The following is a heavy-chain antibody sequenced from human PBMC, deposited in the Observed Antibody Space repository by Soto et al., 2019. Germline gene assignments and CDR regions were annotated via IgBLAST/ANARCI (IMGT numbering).Heavy chain of an antibody. CDR3: ASGHCSGGSCYSGH. CDR2: ISYDVSKK. D-gene: IGHD2-15*01. CDR1: GFTSSTYG. V-gene: IGHV3-30*03. J-gene: IGHJ4*02. Sequence: GGSLRLSCAASGFTSSTYGMHWVRQAPGKGLEWVALISYDVSKKYYADSVKGRFTISRDNSKNTLYLQMNSLRPDDTAVYYCASGHCSGGSCYSGHWGQGTMVTVSS.